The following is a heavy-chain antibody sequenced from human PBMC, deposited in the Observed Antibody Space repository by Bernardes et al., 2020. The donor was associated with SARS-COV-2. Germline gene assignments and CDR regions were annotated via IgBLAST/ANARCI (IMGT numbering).Heavy chain of an antibody. D-gene: IGHD4-4*01. Sequence: GGSLRLSCAASGFTFSSYTMHWVRQAPGKGLAWISSISTSSSYLSYSDSVRGRFTISRDNAKNSVSLQMNSLRAEDTAVYYCARVDFSNLYYFDYWGQGTPVTVPS. V-gene: IGHV3-21*06. CDR2: ISTSSSYL. CDR3: ARVDFSNLYYFDY. CDR1: GFTFSSYT. J-gene: IGHJ4*02.